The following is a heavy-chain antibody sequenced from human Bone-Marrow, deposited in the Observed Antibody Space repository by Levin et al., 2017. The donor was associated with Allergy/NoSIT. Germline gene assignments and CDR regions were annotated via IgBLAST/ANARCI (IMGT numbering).Heavy chain of an antibody. V-gene: IGHV4-59*01. CDR3: ARSITEGGSFDP. Sequence: SETLSLTCTVSGGSIRTNYWSWIRQSPGKGLEWIGFVYYIGSTNYNPSLRGRVTMSIDTSKNQFSLKVTSATAADTAVYFCARSITEGGSFDPWGQGTTVIVSS. CDR2: VYYIGST. J-gene: IGHJ5*02. CDR1: GGSIRTNY. D-gene: IGHD6-13*01.